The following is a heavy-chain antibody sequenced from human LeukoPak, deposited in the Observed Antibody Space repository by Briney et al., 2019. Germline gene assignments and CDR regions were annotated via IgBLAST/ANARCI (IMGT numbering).Heavy chain of an antibody. V-gene: IGHV1-46*01. D-gene: IGHD2-2*01. CDR1: GYTFTSYY. Sequence: GASVKVSCKASGYTFTSYYMHWVRQAPGQALEWMGIINPSGGSTSYAQKFQGRVTMTRDTSTSIVYMELSSLRSEDTAVYYCARGSIVVVPAANNWFDPWGQGTLVTVSS. CDR3: ARGSIVVVPAANNWFDP. J-gene: IGHJ5*02. CDR2: INPSGGST.